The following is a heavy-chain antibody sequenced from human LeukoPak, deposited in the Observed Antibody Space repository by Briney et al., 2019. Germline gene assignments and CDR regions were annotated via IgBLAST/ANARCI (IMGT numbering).Heavy chain of an antibody. V-gene: IGHV7-4-1*02. D-gene: IGHD3-22*01. Sequence: VASVKVSCKASGYTFTSYAMNWVRQAPGQGLEWMGWINTNTGNPTYAQGFTGRFVFSLDTSVSTAYLQISSLKAEDTAVYHCARGPHPYYYDSSGYFQHWGQGTLVTVSS. CDR3: ARGPHPYYYDSSGYFQH. CDR2: INTNTGNP. CDR1: GYTFTSYA. J-gene: IGHJ1*01.